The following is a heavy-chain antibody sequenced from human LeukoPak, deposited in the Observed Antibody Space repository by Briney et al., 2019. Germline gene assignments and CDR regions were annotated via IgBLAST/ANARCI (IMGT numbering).Heavy chain of an antibody. D-gene: IGHD2-2*03. Sequence: GGSLRLSCAASGFTFSSYAMSWVRQAPGKGLEWVSAISGSGGSTYYADSVKGRFAISRDNSKNTLYLQMNSLTVEDTAVYYCTRDGSSSSRFGYWGQGTLVTVSA. CDR3: TRDGSSSSRFGY. J-gene: IGHJ4*02. CDR1: GFTFSSYA. CDR2: ISGSGGST. V-gene: IGHV3-23*01.